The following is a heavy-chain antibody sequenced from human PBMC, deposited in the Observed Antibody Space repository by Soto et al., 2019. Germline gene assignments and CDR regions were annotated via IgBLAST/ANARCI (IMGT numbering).Heavy chain of an antibody. V-gene: IGHV3-23*01. CDR2: INSDGSST. D-gene: IGHD4-17*01. CDR3: AKLDGDYVASGV. CDR1: GFIFSDYA. Sequence: EVQLLESGGGLVQPGGSLRLSCAASGFIFSDYALSWVRQTPGRGLEWVSRINSDGSSTYYSDSVKGRFTISKDNSKKTLHLQMDSLRADDTAVYYCAKLDGDYVASGVWGQGTTVTVSS. J-gene: IGHJ6*02.